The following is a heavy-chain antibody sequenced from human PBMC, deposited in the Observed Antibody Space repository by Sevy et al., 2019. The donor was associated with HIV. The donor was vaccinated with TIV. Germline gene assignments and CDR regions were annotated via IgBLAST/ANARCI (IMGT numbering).Heavy chain of an antibody. D-gene: IGHD3-3*01. CDR1: GFNFRDFY. Sequence: LSLTCAASGFNFRDFYLTWIRQAPGKGLEWVAYISSSGGAKYYADSVAGRFTISRDNAKNSMYLQMNSLRADDAAIYFCARDSSGEEFGFYYYYMDVWGKGTAVTVSS. J-gene: IGHJ6*03. CDR2: ISSSGGAK. V-gene: IGHV3-11*04. CDR3: ARDSSGEEFGFYYYYMDV.